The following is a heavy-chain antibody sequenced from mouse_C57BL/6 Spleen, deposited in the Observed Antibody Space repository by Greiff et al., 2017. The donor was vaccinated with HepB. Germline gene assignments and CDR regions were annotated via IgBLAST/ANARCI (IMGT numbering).Heavy chain of an antibody. CDR1: GYTFTSYW. CDR2: IYPGSGST. Sequence: QVQLQQSGAELVKPGASVKMSCKASGYTFTSYWLTWVKQRPGQGLEWIGDIYPGSGSTNYNEKFKSKATLTVDTSSSTAYMQLSILTSEDSAVYYCARLEDYFDYWGQGTTLTVSS. J-gene: IGHJ2*01. CDR3: ARLEDYFDY. V-gene: IGHV1-55*01.